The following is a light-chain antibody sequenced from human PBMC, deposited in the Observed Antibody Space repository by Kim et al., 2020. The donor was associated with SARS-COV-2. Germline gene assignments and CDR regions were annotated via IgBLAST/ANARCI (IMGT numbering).Light chain of an antibody. Sequence: QSTTISCPGTSSDIGANTFVPWYQQHPGKAPKLMIYDVSDRPSGVSDRFSGSKSGNTASLTISGLQAEDEADYYCFSYTSSSTLVFGGGTKLTVL. V-gene: IGLV2-14*03. CDR1: SSDIGANTF. J-gene: IGLJ2*01. CDR3: FSYTSSSTLV. CDR2: DVS.